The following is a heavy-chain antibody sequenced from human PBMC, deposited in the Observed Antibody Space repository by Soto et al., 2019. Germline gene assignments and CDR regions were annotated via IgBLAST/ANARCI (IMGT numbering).Heavy chain of an antibody. J-gene: IGHJ4*02. D-gene: IGHD2-8*01. V-gene: IGHV4-39*01. CDR3: ARLSLSCTNGVCYTGQAGDFDY. Sequence: PSETLSLTCTVSGGSISSSSYYWGWIRQPPGKGLEWIGSIYYSGSTYYNPSLKSRVTISVDTSKNQFSLKLSSVTAADTAVYYCARLSLSCTNGVCYTGQAGDFDYWGQGTLVTVSS. CDR1: GGSISSSSYY. CDR2: IYYSGST.